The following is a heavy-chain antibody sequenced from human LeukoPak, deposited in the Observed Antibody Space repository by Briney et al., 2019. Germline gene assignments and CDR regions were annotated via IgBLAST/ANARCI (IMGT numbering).Heavy chain of an antibody. Sequence: GGSLRLSCAASGFTVSSNYMNWVRQAPGEGLEWVSVIYGGGNIYYADSVKGRFTISRDNSKNTLYLQMNSLRAEDTAVYYCARGAGYNYPYYFDYWGQGTLVTVSS. CDR1: GFTVSSNY. CDR3: ARGAGYNYPYYFDY. CDR2: IYGGGNI. D-gene: IGHD5-24*01. J-gene: IGHJ4*02. V-gene: IGHV3-53*01.